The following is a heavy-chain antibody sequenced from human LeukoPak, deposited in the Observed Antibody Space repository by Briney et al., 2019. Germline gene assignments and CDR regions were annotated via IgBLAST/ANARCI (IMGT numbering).Heavy chain of an antibody. Sequence: SETLSLTCAVYGGSFSGYYWSWIRQPPGKGLEWIGEINQSGTTDYNPSLKSRVTMSVDTSKNQFSLKLSSVTAADTAVYSCARGSVRGEFDPWGQGTLVTVSS. CDR3: ARGSVRGEFDP. CDR1: GGSFSGYY. V-gene: IGHV4-34*01. CDR2: INQSGTT. D-gene: IGHD3-10*01. J-gene: IGHJ5*02.